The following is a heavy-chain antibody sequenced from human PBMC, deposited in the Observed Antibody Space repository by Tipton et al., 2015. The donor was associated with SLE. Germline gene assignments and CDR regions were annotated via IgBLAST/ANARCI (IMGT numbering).Heavy chain of an antibody. V-gene: IGHV4-31*03. D-gene: IGHD6-6*01. Sequence: TLSLTCTVSGGSSSSGDYPWISSGGYYWSWIRQHPGKDLEWIGFIFHSGNTYYNPSLKSRVFISVDTSKNQFSLRVNSVTAADTAVYYCARDRSSSPGYMDVWGRGTTVIVSS. CDR2: IFHSGNT. CDR3: ARDRSSSPGYMDV. CDR1: GGSSSSGDYPWISSGGYY. J-gene: IGHJ6*04.